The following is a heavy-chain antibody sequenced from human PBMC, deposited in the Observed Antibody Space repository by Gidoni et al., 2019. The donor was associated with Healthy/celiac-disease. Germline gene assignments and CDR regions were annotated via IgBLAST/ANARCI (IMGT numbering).Heavy chain of an antibody. J-gene: IGHJ4*02. D-gene: IGHD1-26*01. CDR2: IYYAGST. V-gene: IGHV4-39*01. CDR3: ARLQVGAKGPWVDY. CDR1: GGSIRSSSYY. Sequence: QLQLQESGPGLVKPSETLSLTCTVSGGSIRSSSYYWGWIRQPPGKGLEWIGSIYYAGSTYYNPSLKSRVTISVDTSKNQFSLKLSSVTAADTAVYYCARLQVGAKGPWVDYWGQGTLVTVSS.